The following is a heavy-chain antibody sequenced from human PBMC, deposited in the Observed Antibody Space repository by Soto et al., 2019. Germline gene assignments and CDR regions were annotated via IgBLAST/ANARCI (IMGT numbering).Heavy chain of an antibody. CDR1: GFTFSSYS. Sequence: EVQLVESGGGLVKPGGSLRLSCAASGFTFSSYSMNWVRQAPGKGLEWVSSISSSSRYIYYADSVKGRITISGDNAKNTSYLQMNSLRAEDTAVYYCARGGRSYYGMDLWGQGTTVTVSS. J-gene: IGHJ6*02. CDR2: ISSSSRYI. V-gene: IGHV3-21*01. CDR3: ARGGRSYYGMDL.